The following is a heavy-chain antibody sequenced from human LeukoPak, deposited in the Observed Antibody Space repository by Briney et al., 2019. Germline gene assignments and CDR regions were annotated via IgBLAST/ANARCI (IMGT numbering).Heavy chain of an antibody. D-gene: IGHD5-18*01. CDR1: GFTFSSYA. Sequence: GGSLRLSCAASGFTFSSYAMSWVRQAPGKGLEWVSAISGSGGSTYYADSVRGRFTISRDNSKNTLYLQMNSLRAEDTAVYYCAKAGYSYGFFYYWGQGTLVTVSS. V-gene: IGHV3-23*01. CDR3: AKAGYSYGFFYY. CDR2: ISGSGGST. J-gene: IGHJ4*02.